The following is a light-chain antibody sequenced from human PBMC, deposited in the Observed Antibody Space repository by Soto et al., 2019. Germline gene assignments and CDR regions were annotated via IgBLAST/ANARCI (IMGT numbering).Light chain of an antibody. V-gene: IGLV2-23*01. J-gene: IGLJ2*01. Sequence: QSALAQPASVSGSPGQSITISCTGISTDVGSHDLVSWYKHPPGKAPKLIIYDGSKRPSGVSNRFSGSKSGNTASLTISWLQAEDEADYYCCSYAGSSALLFGGGTKLTVL. CDR3: CSYAGSSALL. CDR1: STDVGSHDL. CDR2: DGS.